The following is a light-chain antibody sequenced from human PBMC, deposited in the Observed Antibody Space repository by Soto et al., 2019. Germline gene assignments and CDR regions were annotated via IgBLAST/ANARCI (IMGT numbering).Light chain of an antibody. Sequence: NFMLTQPHSVSESPGKMVIISCTRSSGSIASNYVQWYQQRPGSSPTTVIYEDNQRPSGVPDRFSGSIDSSSNSASLTISGLETEDEADYYCQSYDATNQVFGGGTKGTVL. V-gene: IGLV6-57*01. CDR2: EDN. CDR3: QSYDATNQV. J-gene: IGLJ3*02. CDR1: SGSIASNY.